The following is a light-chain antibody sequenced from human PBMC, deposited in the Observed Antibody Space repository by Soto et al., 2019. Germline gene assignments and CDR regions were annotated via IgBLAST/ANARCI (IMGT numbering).Light chain of an antibody. CDR3: QQYKTFPWT. V-gene: IGKV1-5*03. CDR2: LAS. J-gene: IGKJ1*01. Sequence: DIQMTQSPSSLSASVGDRVTITCRASESINTWLAWYQQKPGKAPKILINLASNLESGVPSRFSGSGSGTEFPLTITRLPPDDFATYYCQQYKTFPWTFGQGTKVDLK. CDR1: ESINTW.